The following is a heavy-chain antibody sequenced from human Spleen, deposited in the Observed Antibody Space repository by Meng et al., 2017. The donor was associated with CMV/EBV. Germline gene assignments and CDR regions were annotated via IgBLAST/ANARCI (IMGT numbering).Heavy chain of an antibody. V-gene: IGHV3-7*01. CDR2: IKHDATEE. CDR3: ARLTIFGAVVTVPFDH. J-gene: IGHJ4*02. CDR1: GFTFSDYW. D-gene: IGHD3-3*01. Sequence: GESLKISCAASGFTFSDYWMSWVRQAPGKGLEWVANIKHDATEEYYVDSVKGRFTISRDNARNSLYLQMHGLRAEDTAVYYCARLTIFGAVVTVPFDHWGQGTLVTVPQ.